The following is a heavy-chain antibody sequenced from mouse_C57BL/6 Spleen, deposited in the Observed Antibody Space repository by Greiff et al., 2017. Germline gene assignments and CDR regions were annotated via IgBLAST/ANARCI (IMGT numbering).Heavy chain of an antibody. V-gene: IGHV2-5*01. D-gene: IGHD2-4*01. J-gene: IGHJ3*01. Sequence: QVQLKESGPGLVQPSQSLSITCTVSGFSLTSYGVHWVRQSPGKGLAWLGVIWRGGSTYSNAAFMSRLSITNDNSKSQVFFKMNSLQADDAAIYYCAKGDYDYDEEGSWFAYWGQGTLVTVSA. CDR2: IWRGGST. CDR3: AKGDYDYDEEGSWFAY. CDR1: GFSLTSYG.